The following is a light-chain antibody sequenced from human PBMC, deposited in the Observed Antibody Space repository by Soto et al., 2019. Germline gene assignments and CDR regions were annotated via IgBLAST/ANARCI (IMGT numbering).Light chain of an antibody. CDR1: QGIRND. Sequence: DIQMTQSPSSLSASVGARVTITCRASQGIRNDLGWYQQKPGKAPKRLIYTTSTLESGVPSRFIGSGSGLEFTLTISSLQPEDFAAYYCLQHNTYPLTFGGGTKVEIK. V-gene: IGKV1-17*01. J-gene: IGKJ4*01. CDR2: TTS. CDR3: LQHNTYPLT.